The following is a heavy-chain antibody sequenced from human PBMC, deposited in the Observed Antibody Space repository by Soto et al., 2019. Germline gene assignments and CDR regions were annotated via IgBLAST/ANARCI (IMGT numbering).Heavy chain of an antibody. Sequence: QVQLVDSGGGVVQPGRSLRLSCAASGFTFTTYGMHWVRRAPGKGLEWVAVISYDGSHAYYADSVKGRFTISRDNSKNTLYLQINSLRAEDTAVYYCAKERTYSVALGFDYWGRGTLVTVSS. D-gene: IGHD1-26*01. J-gene: IGHJ4*02. CDR1: GFTFTTYG. CDR2: ISYDGSHA. CDR3: AKERTYSVALGFDY. V-gene: IGHV3-30*18.